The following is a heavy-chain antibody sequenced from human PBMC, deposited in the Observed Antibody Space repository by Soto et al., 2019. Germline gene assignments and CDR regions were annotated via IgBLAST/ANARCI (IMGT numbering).Heavy chain of an antibody. V-gene: IGHV4-59*01. CDR3: ARYFDWPSAFDI. CDR2: INYSGST. CDR1: GGSISSYY. D-gene: IGHD3-9*01. Sequence: SETLSLTCAVSGGSISSYYWSWIRQPPGKRLEWIGYINYSGSTNYNPSLKSRVTISVDTSKKQFSLKLGSVTAADTAVYYCARYFDWPSAFDIWGQGTMVTVSS. J-gene: IGHJ3*02.